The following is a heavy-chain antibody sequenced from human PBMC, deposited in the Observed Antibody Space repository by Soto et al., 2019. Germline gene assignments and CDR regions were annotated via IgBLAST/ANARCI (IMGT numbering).Heavy chain of an antibody. J-gene: IGHJ5*02. D-gene: IGHD2-2*01. CDR2: INAGNGNT. Sequence: VASVKVSCKASGYTFTSYAMHWVRQAPGQRLEWMGWINAGNGNTKYSQKFQGRVTITRDTSASTAYMELSSLRSEDTAVYYCARPSGYCSSTSCWYNWFDPWGQGTLVTVYS. V-gene: IGHV1-3*01. CDR3: ARPSGYCSSTSCWYNWFDP. CDR1: GYTFTSYA.